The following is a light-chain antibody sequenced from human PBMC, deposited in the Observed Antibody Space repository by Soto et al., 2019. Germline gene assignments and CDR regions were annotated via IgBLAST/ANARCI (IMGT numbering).Light chain of an antibody. V-gene: IGKV4-1*01. J-gene: IGKJ1*01. Sequence: DIVMTQSPDSLAVSLGTRATLNCRASQSVLYTFDNRNYLAWYQKKPGQPPKLLITWSSTRESGVPERFSGSGSGTHFTLTISRLQAEDVAVYYFQQYYSIPVTFGQGTNAEIK. CDR1: QSVLYTFDNRNY. CDR2: WSS. CDR3: QQYYSIPVT.